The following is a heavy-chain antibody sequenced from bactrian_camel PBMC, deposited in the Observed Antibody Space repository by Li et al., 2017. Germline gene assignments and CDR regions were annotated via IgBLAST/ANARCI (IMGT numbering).Heavy chain of an antibody. V-gene: IGHV3S1*01. D-gene: IGHD1*01. CDR3: AADLGGDRRCMACVASRACE. J-gene: IGHJ4*01. CDR2: ISYGGGST. Sequence: VQLVESGGGSALAGGSHRLSCAASGYTFNTYSWFRQAPGQEREGVAVISYGGGSTFYDDSVKGRFTISRDNGKNTLSLQMNSLKPEDTAMYFCAADLGGDRRCMACVASRACEWGQGTQVTVS. CDR1: GYTFNTY.